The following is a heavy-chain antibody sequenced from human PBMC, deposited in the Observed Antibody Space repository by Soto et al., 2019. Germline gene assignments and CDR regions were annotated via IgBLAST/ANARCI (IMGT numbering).Heavy chain of an antibody. CDR2: ISAYNGNT. CDR1: GYTFTSYG. V-gene: IGHV1-18*01. D-gene: IGHD3-3*01. J-gene: IGHJ5*02. Sequence: ASVKVSCKASGYTFTSYGISWVRQAPGQGLEWMGWISAYNGNTNYAQKLQGRVSMTTDTSTSTAYMELRSLRSDDTAVYYCARTLEFWSGYFTVRGFDPWGKGTLVTLPS. CDR3: ARTLEFWSGYFTVRGFDP.